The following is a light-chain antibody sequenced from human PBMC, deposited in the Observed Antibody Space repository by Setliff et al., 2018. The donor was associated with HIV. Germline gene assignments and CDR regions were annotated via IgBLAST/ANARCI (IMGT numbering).Light chain of an antibody. CDR3: QSYDSDIVV. Sequence: NFMLTQPHSVSESPGKTVTISCTRSSGSVASNYVQWYLQRPGSSPTTVIYEDDKRPSGVPDRFSGSLDTSSNSAALTISGLKAEDEADYYCQSYDSDIVVFGGGTKSPS. CDR1: SGSVASNY. J-gene: IGLJ3*02. V-gene: IGLV6-57*01. CDR2: EDD.